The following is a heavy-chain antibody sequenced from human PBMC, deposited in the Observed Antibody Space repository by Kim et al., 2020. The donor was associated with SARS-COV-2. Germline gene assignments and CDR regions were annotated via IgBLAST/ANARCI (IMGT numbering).Heavy chain of an antibody. V-gene: IGHV1-46*01. Sequence: APNFQGRVTLPGDPSTSTVYMELSSLRSEDTAVYYCARSRVMGATTPFDYWGQGTLVTVSS. D-gene: IGHD1-26*01. J-gene: IGHJ4*02. CDR3: ARSRVMGATTPFDY.